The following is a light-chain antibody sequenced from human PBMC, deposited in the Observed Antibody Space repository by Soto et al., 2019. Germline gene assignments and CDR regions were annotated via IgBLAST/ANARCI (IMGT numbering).Light chain of an antibody. Sequence: EIVMTQSPAALSLSPGERATLSCRASQSVGTNLAWYQQKPGQAPRPLIYSASARATDVPARFGGSGSGTEFTLSISSLQSEDFAVYYCQQYRDWAPITFGGGTKVEIK. CDR1: QSVGTN. CDR2: SAS. CDR3: QQYRDWAPIT. V-gene: IGKV3-15*01. J-gene: IGKJ4*01.